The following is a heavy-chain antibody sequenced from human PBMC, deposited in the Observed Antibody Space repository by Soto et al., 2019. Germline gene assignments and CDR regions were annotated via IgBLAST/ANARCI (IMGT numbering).Heavy chain of an antibody. V-gene: IGHV3-7*03. D-gene: IGHD4-17*01. Sequence: EVQLVESGGGLVQPGGSLRLSCAASGFTFSSYWMSWVRQAPGKGLEWVANIKQDGSEKYYVDSVKGRFTISRDNAKNSLYLQMNSLRAEDTAVYYCARYGDNYNGYFDYWGQGTLVTVSS. J-gene: IGHJ4*02. CDR1: GFTFSSYW. CDR3: ARYGDNYNGYFDY. CDR2: IKQDGSEK.